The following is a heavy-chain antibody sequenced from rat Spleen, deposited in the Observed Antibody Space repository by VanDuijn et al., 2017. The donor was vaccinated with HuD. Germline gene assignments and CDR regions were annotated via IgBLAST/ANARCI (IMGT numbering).Heavy chain of an antibody. J-gene: IGHJ1*01. D-gene: IGHD1-1*01. CDR2: ISTGGGST. CDR3: ARPPTTTVDWYFDF. CDR1: GFIFSKYD. V-gene: IGHV5-25*01. Sequence: EVQLVESGGGLVQPGRSMKLSCAASGFIFSKYDMVWVRQTPTKGLEWVASISTGGGSTYYRDSVKGRFTISRDNAKSTLYLQMDSLRSEDTATYYCARPPTTTVDWYFDFWGPGTMVTVSS.